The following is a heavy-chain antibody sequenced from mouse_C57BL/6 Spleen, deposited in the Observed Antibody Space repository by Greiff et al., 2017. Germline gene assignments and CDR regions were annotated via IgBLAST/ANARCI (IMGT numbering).Heavy chain of an antibody. CDR1: GYAFTNYL. V-gene: IGHV1-54*01. CDR3: ARSVYGDYEAWFAY. CDR2: INPGSGGT. D-gene: IGHD2-13*01. J-gene: IGHJ3*01. Sequence: QVQLQQSGAELVRPGTSVKVSCKASGYAFTNYLIEWVKQRPGQGLEWIGVINPGSGGTTYNEKFKGKATLTADKSSSTAYMQLSSLTSEDSAVYVCARSVYGDYEAWFAYWGQGTLVTVSA.